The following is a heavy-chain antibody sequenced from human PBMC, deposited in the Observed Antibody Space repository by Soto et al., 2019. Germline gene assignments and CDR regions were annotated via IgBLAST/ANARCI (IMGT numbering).Heavy chain of an antibody. CDR3: AKALSIAARSNYFDY. CDR1: GFTFSSYS. Sequence: GGSLRLSCAASGFTFSSYSMNWVRQAPGKGLEWVSAISGSGGSTYYADSVKGRFTISRDNSKNTLYLQMNSLRAEDTAVYYCAKALSIAARSNYFDYWGQGTLVTVSS. D-gene: IGHD6-6*01. V-gene: IGHV3-23*01. J-gene: IGHJ4*02. CDR2: ISGSGGST.